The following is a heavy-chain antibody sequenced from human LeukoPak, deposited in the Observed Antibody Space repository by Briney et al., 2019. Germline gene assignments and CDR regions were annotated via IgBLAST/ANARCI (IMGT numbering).Heavy chain of an antibody. CDR1: GGSFSSGGYS. D-gene: IGHD2-2*01. Sequence: PSETLSLTCAVSGGSFSSGGYSWSWIRRPPGKGLEWIGYIYYSGSTYYNPSLKSRVTISVDTSKNQFSLKLSSVTAADTAVYYCARRYCSSTSCYLGYFNYWGQGTLVTVSS. J-gene: IGHJ4*02. V-gene: IGHV4-30-4*07. CDR2: IYYSGST. CDR3: ARRYCSSTSCYLGYFNY.